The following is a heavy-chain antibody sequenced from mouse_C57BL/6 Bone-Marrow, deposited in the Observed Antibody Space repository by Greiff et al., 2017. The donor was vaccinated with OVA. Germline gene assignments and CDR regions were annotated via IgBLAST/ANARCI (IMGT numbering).Heavy chain of an antibody. V-gene: IGHV1-15*01. J-gene: IGHJ4*01. CDR3: TKEYDNYAMDY. CDR2: IDPETGGT. Sequence: VKLQESGAELVRPGASVTLSCKASGYTFTDYEMHWVKQTPVHGLEWIGAIDPETGGTAYNQKFKGKAILTADKSSSTAYMELRSLTSEDSAVYYCTKEYDNYAMDYWGQGTSVTVSS. CDR1: GYTFTDYE. D-gene: IGHD2-14*01.